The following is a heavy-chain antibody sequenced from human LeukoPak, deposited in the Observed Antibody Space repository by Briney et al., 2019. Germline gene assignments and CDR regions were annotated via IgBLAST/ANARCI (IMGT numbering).Heavy chain of an antibody. CDR3: VKGGYDLVEVAYFDF. D-gene: IGHD5-12*01. J-gene: IGHJ4*02. V-gene: IGHV3-23*01. Sequence: GGSLRPSCAASGFSFNNYAMGWVRQAPGKGLEWVSIIIASSGSTFYADSVEGRFTISRDNSKNTLYIQMNSLRVEDMAVYYCVKGGYDLVEVAYFDFCGQGTLVTVSS. CDR2: IIASSGST. CDR1: GFSFNNYA.